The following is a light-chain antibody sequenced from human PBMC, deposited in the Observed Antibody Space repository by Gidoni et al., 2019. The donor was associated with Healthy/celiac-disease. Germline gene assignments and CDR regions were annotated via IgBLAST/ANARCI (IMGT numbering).Light chain of an antibody. J-gene: IGKJ5*01. CDR3: MQAIKTPIT. CDR1: QSLLHSNGYTY. V-gene: IGKV2-28*01. CDR2: LGS. Sequence: DIVMTQSPLSLPVTPGEPASIACRSSQSLLHSNGYTYLDWYLKKPGQSPQLLIYLGSNRASGVPDRFRGSGSGTDFTLKISRVEAEDVGVYYCMQAIKTPITFGQGTRLEIK.